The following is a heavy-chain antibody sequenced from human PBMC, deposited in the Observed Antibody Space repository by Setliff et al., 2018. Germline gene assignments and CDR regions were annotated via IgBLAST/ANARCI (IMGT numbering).Heavy chain of an antibody. J-gene: IGHJ5*02. CDR2: INHSGST. D-gene: IGHD3-10*01. V-gene: IGHV4-34*01. CDR1: GGSFSTYY. Sequence: SSETLSLTCAVYGGSFSTYYWIWIRQPPGKGLEWIGEINHSGSTNYNPSPKSRVTISVDTSKNQFSLKLSSVTAADTAVYYCAREIYGSGLNWFDPWGQGTLVTVSS. CDR3: AREIYGSGLNWFDP.